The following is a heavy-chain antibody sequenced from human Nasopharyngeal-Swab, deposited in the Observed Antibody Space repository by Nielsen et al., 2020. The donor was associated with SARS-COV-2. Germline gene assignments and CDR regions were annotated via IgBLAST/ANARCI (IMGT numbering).Heavy chain of an antibody. D-gene: IGHD2-15*01. Sequence: WIRQSPSRGLEWLGRTYYRSKWYNDYAVSVKSRITINPDTSKNQFSLQLNSVTPEDTAVYYCASASGSEGRYYTDVWGKGTTVTVSS. V-gene: IGHV6-1*01. J-gene: IGHJ6*03. CDR3: ASASGSEGRYYTDV. CDR2: TYYRSKWYN.